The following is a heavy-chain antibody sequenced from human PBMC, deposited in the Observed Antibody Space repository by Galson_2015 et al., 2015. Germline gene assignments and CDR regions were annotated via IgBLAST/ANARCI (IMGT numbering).Heavy chain of an antibody. CDR1: GFSFANYA. V-gene: IGHV3-30-3*01. J-gene: IGHJ6*02. Sequence: SLRLSCAASGFSFANYAMHWVRQAPGKGLEWVAAVSYDGSQKYYADSVKGRFTISRGNSKNTVNVQMNSLRGADTAVYYCARGVGAGYYYYGMDGWGQGTTVTASS. CDR2: VSYDGSQK. CDR3: ARGVGAGYYYYGMDG. D-gene: IGHD1-26*01.